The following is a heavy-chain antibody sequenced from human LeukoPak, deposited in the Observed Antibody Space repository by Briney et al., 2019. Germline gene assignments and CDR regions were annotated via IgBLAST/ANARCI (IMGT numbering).Heavy chain of an antibody. D-gene: IGHD3-9*01. CDR3: AKDVYDILTGTLGF. CDR2: ISGSGGST. CDR1: GFTFSSYA. Sequence: GGSLRLSCPPSGFTFSSYAMSWVRQAPGKGLEWVSAISGSGGSTYYADSVKGRFTISRDNSKNTLYLQMNSLRAEDTAVYYCAKDVYDILTGTLGFWGHGTLVTVSS. V-gene: IGHV3-23*01. J-gene: IGHJ4*01.